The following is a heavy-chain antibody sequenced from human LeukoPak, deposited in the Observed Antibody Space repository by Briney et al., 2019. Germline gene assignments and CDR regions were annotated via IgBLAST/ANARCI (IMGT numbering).Heavy chain of an antibody. D-gene: IGHD2-2*01. V-gene: IGHV4-34*01. Sequence: SETLSLTCAVYGGSFSGYYWNWIRQPPGKGLEWIGEINHSGSTNYNPSLKSRVTISVDTSKNQFSLKLSSVTAADTAVYYCARRRAYCSSTSCQRRNRGFDYWGQGTLVTVSS. CDR3: ARRRAYCSSTSCQRRNRGFDY. CDR2: INHSGST. CDR1: GGSFSGYY. J-gene: IGHJ4*02.